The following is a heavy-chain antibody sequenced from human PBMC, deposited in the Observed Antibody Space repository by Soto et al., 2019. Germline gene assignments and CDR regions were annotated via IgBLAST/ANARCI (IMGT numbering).Heavy chain of an antibody. CDR2: IYPGDSDT. CDR1: GYSFTSYW. V-gene: IGHV5-51*01. Sequence: GESLKISCKGSGYSFTSYWIGSVRQMPGKGLEWMGIIYPGDSDTRYSPSFQGQVTISADKSISTAYLQWSSLKASDTAMYYCARHAEDDYYYYGMDVWGQGTTVTVSS. J-gene: IGHJ6*02. CDR3: ARHAEDDYYYYGMDV.